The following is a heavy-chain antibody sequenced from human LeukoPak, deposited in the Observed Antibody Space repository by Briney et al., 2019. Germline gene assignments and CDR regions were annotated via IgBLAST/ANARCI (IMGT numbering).Heavy chain of an antibody. Sequence: PGGSLRLSCAASGFTFSNYWMHWVRQAPGKGLEWVGRIKSKAHGGTTDYAAPVKGRFTISRDDSKNMLYLQMNSLKTEDTAVYYCWDTNWNGDWDYWGQGTLVTVSS. V-gene: IGHV3-15*01. CDR1: GFTFSNYW. J-gene: IGHJ4*02. CDR2: IKSKAHGGTT. CDR3: WDTNWNGDWDY. D-gene: IGHD1-1*01.